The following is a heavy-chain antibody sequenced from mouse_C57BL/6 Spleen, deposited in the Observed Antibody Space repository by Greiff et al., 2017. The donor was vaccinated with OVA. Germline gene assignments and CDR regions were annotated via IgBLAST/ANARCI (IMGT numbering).Heavy chain of an antibody. CDR1: GYTFTDYY. Sequence: VQLQQSGAELVRPGASVKLSCKASGYTFTDYYINWVKQRPGQGLEWIARIYPGSGNTYYNEKFKGKATLTAEKSSSTAYMQLSSLTSEDSAVYFCAKGQGLRGDYFDYWGQGTTLTVSS. D-gene: IGHD2-2*01. J-gene: IGHJ2*01. V-gene: IGHV1-76*01. CDR3: AKGQGLRGDYFDY. CDR2: IYPGSGNT.